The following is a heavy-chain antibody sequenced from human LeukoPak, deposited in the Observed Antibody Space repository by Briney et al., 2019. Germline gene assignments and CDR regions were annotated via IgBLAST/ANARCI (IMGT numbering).Heavy chain of an antibody. CDR1: GFTFSSYA. V-gene: IGHV3-30*04. Sequence: GRSLRLSCAASGFTFSSYAMHWVRQAPGKGLEWVAVISYDGSNKYYADSVKGRFTISRDNSKNTLYLQMNSLRAEDTAVYCCARDLGGQQLVEDCFDYWGQGTLVTVSS. J-gene: IGHJ4*02. CDR3: ARDLGGQQLVEDCFDY. CDR2: ISYDGSNK. D-gene: IGHD6-13*01.